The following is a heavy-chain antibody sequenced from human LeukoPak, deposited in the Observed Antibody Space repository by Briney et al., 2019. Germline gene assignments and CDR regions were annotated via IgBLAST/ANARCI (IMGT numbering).Heavy chain of an antibody. CDR2: ISYDGSNK. D-gene: IGHD5-12*01. V-gene: IGHV3-30-3*01. CDR3: ARGGDIVATIEDNFDY. Sequence: GGSLRLSCAASGFTFSSYAMHGVRQAPGKGLEWVAVISYDGSNKYYADSVKGRFTISRDNSKNTLYLQMNSLRAEDTAVYYCARGGDIVATIEDNFDYWGQGTLVTVSS. CDR1: GFTFSSYA. J-gene: IGHJ4*02.